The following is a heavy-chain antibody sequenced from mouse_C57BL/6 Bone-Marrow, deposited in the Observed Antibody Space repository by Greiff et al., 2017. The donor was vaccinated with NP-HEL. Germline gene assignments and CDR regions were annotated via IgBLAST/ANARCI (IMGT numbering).Heavy chain of an antibody. CDR2: IYPRDGST. CDR1: GYTFTSYD. V-gene: IGHV1-85*01. D-gene: IGHD1-1*01. Sequence: VQLQQSGPELVKPGASVKLSCKASGYTFTSYDINWVKQRPGQGLEWIGWIYPRDGSTKYNEKFKGKATLTVDTSSSTAYMELHSLTSEDSAVYFCASGDYYGSSSRFAYWGQGTLVTVSA. J-gene: IGHJ3*01. CDR3: ASGDYYGSSSRFAY.